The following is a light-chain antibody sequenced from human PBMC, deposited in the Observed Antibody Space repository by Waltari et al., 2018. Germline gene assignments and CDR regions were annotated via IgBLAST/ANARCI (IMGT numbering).Light chain of an antibody. V-gene: IGKV2-29*02. J-gene: IGKJ1*01. CDR1: HSLLHSVANTY. CDR2: GVS. Sequence: VMIPPPLSISVSSGQAASTPCNSGHSLLHSVANTYLYWYLQKPGQSPQLLIYGVSSRVSGVPDRFSGSGSGTDFTLKISRVEAEDFAVYYCKQYKRDPVTFGQGTKVEIK. CDR3: KQYKRDPVT.